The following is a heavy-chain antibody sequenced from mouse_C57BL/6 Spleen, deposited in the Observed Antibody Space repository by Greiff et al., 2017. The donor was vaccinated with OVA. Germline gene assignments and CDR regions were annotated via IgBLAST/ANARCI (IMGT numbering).Heavy chain of an antibody. CDR1: GYSFTGYY. V-gene: IGHV1-42*01. J-gene: IGHJ3*01. CDR2: INPSTGGT. Sequence: VQLQQSGPELVKPGASVKISCKASGYSFTGYYMNWVKQSPEKSLEWIGEINPSTGGTTYNQKFKAKATLTVDKSSSTAYMQLKSLTSEDSAVYYCSNWEFAYWGQGTLVTVSA. D-gene: IGHD4-1*01. CDR3: SNWEFAY.